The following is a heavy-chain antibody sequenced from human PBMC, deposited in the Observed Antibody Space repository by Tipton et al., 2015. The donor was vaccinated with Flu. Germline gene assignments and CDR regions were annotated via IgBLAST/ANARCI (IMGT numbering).Heavy chain of an antibody. V-gene: IGHV3-7*01. CDR3: AKFGPAGSYTAMGV. Sequence: SLRLSCAASGFIFSDFWMIWARQAPGKGLEWVANIKKDGSEKYYVDSVKGRFTISRDNAKNSLYLQMNSLRAEDTAVYYCAKFGPAGSYTAMGVWGQGTTVTVSS. D-gene: IGHD3/OR15-3a*01. CDR1: GFIFSDFW. J-gene: IGHJ6*02. CDR2: IKKDGSEK.